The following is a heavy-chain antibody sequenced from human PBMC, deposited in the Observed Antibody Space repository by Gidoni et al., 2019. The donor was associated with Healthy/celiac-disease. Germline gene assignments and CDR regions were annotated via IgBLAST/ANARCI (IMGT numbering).Heavy chain of an antibody. CDR1: GFTFSSYW. D-gene: IGHD3-22*01. CDR3: ARDTHYYDSSLYYGMDV. V-gene: IGHV3-7*01. CDR2: IKQDGSEK. Sequence: EVQLVESGGGLVQPGGSLRLSCAASGFTFSSYWMSWVRQAPGKGLEWVANIKQDGSEKYYVDAVKGRFTISRDNAKNSLYLQMNSLRAEDTAVYYCARDTHYYDSSLYYGMDVWGQGTTVTVSS. J-gene: IGHJ6*02.